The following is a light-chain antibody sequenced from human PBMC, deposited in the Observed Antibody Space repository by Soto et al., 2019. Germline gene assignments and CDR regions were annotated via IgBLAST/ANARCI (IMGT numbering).Light chain of an antibody. CDR1: SSNIGSNP. CDR2: SDN. CDR3: AAWDDNIYGPV. J-gene: IGLJ2*01. Sequence: QSVLTQPPSASGTPGQRVTISCSGSSSNIGSNPVNWYQQLPGTAPKLLIYSDNQRPSGVPDRISGSKSGTSGSLAISGLQSEDEANYYCAAWDDNIYGPVFGGGTELTVL. V-gene: IGLV1-44*01.